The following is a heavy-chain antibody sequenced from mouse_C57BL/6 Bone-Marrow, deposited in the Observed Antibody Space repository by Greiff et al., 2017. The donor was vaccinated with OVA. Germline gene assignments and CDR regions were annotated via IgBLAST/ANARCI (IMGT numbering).Heavy chain of an antibody. Sequence: EVQVVESEGGLVQPGSSMKLSCTASGFTFSDYYMAWVRQVPEKGLEWVANINYDGSSTYYLDSLKSRFIISRDNAKNILYLQMSSLKSEDTATYYCARDSYYYGSSSYYFDYWGQGTTLTVSS. J-gene: IGHJ2*01. CDR1: GFTFSDYY. CDR2: INYDGSST. V-gene: IGHV5-16*01. D-gene: IGHD1-1*01. CDR3: ARDSYYYGSSSYYFDY.